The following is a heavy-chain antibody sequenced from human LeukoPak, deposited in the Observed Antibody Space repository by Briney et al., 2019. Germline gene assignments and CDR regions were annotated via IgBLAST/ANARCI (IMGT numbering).Heavy chain of an antibody. J-gene: IGHJ5*02. CDR1: GGSFSGYY. CDR2: INHSGST. Sequence: SETLSLTCAVYGGSFSGYYWSWIRQPPGKGLEWIGEINHSGSTDYNPSLKSRVTISVDTSKNHFSLKLSSVTAADTAVYYCASQVVVAATPLGRHWFDPWGQGTLVTVSS. D-gene: IGHD2-15*01. V-gene: IGHV4-34*01. CDR3: ASQVVVAATPLGRHWFDP.